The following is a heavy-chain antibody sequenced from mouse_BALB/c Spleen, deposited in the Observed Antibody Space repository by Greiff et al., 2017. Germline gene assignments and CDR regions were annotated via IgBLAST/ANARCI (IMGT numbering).Heavy chain of an antibody. J-gene: IGHJ1*01. Sequence: DVKLVESGGGLVKPGGSLKLSCAASGFTFSSYTMSWVRQTPEKRLEWVATISSGGGNTYYPDSVKGRFTISRDNAKNNLYLQMSSLRSEDTALYYCARGAGSSSWYFDVWGAGTTVTVSS. CDR1: GFTFSSYT. CDR3: ARGAGSSSWYFDV. V-gene: IGHV5-9*03. CDR2: ISSGGGNT. D-gene: IGHD1-1*01.